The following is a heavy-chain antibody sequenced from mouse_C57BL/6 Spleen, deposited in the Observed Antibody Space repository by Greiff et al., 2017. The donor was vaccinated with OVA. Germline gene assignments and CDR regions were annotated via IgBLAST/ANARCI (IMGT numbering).Heavy chain of an antibody. J-gene: IGHJ4*01. D-gene: IGHD2-1*01. Sequence: QVQLQQPGTELVKPGASVKLSCKASGYTFTSYWMPWVKQRPGPGLECIGNINPSNGVTNYNEKFKSKATLTVDKSSSTAYMQLSSLTSEDSAVYYCARYNYGNYLYAMDYWGQGTSVTVSS. CDR2: INPSNGVT. CDR1: GYTFTSYW. V-gene: IGHV1-53*01. CDR3: ARYNYGNYLYAMDY.